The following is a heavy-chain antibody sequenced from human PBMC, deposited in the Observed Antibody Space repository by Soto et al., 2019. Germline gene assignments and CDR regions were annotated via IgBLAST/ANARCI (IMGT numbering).Heavy chain of an antibody. CDR1: GYTFISHG. Sequence: QVQLVQSGVEVKKPGASVKVSCKASGYTFISHGISWVRQAPGQGLEWMGWISGKNGNTNYAQKLRGRVTLTTDTSTSTAYMELRSLRSDDTAVYYCARVSSSIVVVPDYGMDVWGQGTPVTVSS. J-gene: IGHJ6*02. D-gene: IGHD2-15*01. V-gene: IGHV1-18*04. CDR3: ARVSSSIVVVPDYGMDV. CDR2: ISGKNGNT.